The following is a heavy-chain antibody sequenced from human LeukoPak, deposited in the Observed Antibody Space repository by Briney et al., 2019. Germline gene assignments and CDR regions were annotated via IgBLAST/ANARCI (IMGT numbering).Heavy chain of an antibody. V-gene: IGHV3-66*01. CDR2: IYDDGGA. D-gene: IGHD1-20*01. CDR1: GFTVSNNY. Sequence: GGSLRLSCAASGFTVSNNYMSWVRQAPGQGLEWVSGIYDDGGANYADSVRGRFTISRDNSKNTLYLQMNSLRAEDTAIYYCASPLTGLHFWGQGTLVTVSS. CDR3: ASPLTGLHF. J-gene: IGHJ4*02.